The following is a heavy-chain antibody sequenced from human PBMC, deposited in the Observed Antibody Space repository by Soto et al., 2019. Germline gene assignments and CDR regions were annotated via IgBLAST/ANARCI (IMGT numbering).Heavy chain of an antibody. V-gene: IGHV1-2*02. J-gene: IGHJ6*02. CDR2: INPNSGGT. D-gene: IGHD6-13*01. CDR3: ARPSGSSSWNYYYYGMDV. CDR1: GYTFTGYY. Sequence: QVQLVQSGAEVKKPGASVKVSCKASGYTFTGYYMHWVRQAPGQGLEWMGWINPNSGGTNYAQKFQGRVTITADESTSTAYMELSSLRSEDTAVYYCARPSGSSSWNYYYYGMDVWGQGTTVTVSS.